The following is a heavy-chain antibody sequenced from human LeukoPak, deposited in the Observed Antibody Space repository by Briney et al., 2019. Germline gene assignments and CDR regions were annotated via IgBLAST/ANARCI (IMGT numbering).Heavy chain of an antibody. Sequence: GGTLRLSRVPSRFTFCFYAMNGVCQAPGKGPECSSYITNRGNTITYAHSVKGRFTISRDNAKNSLVLQMNSLRDEDSAVYYCARDSISAALFDLWGQGTLITVSS. CDR1: RFTFCFYA. CDR2: ITNRGNTI. V-gene: IGHV3-48*02. D-gene: IGHD2/OR15-2a*01. J-gene: IGHJ5*02. CDR3: ARDSISAALFDL.